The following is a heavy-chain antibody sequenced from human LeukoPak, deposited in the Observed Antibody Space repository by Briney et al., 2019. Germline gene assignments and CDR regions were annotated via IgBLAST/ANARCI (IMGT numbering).Heavy chain of an antibody. D-gene: IGHD3-10*01. Sequence: GGSLRLSCAASGFTFSSYSMNWVRQAPGKGLEWVSGISWNSGSIGYADSVKGRFTISRDNAKNSLYLQMNSPRAEDTALYYCAKAPRSYGVEYYFDYWGQGTLVTVSS. CDR2: ISWNSGSI. CDR1: GFTFSSYS. CDR3: AKAPRSYGVEYYFDY. V-gene: IGHV3-9*01. J-gene: IGHJ4*02.